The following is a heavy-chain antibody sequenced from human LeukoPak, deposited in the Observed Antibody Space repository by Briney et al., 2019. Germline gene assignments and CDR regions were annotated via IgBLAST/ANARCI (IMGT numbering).Heavy chain of an antibody. D-gene: IGHD3-10*01. J-gene: IGHJ5*02. CDR2: ISGSGGST. CDR1: GFTFSSYA. Sequence: PGGSLRLSCAASGFTFSSYAMTWVRQAPGKGLEWVSGISGSGGSTYYTDSVKGRFTISRDNSKNTLYLQMNSQRAEDTAVYYCAKVGDWNWFDPWGQGTLVTVSS. CDR3: AKVGDWNWFDP. V-gene: IGHV3-23*01.